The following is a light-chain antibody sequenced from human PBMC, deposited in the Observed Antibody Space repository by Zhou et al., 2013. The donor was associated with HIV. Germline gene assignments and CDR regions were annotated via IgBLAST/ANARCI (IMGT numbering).Light chain of an antibody. CDR1: QSVSSY. CDR3: QQRNSWPIT. V-gene: IGKV3-11*01. J-gene: IGKJ5*01. CDR2: DAF. Sequence: EIVLTQSPATLSLSPGERATLSCRASQSVSSYLAWYQQKPGQAPRLLIYDAFNRATGIPARFSGSGSGTDFTLTISSLEPEDVAVYYCQQRNSWPITFGQGTRLEIK.